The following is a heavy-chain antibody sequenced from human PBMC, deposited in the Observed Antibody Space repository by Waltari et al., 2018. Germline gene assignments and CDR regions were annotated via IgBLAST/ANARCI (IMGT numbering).Heavy chain of an antibody. J-gene: IGHJ4*02. CDR3: ARGVVVAPPDY. Sequence: QVHLVESGGGVVQPGRSLRLSCAASGFTLSSYGSHWVRQAPGKGVEWVAVIWYDGTNTYYGDSVKGRFTISRDNSKNTVFLQMNSLRVEDTAVYYCARGVVVAPPDYWGQGTLVTVSS. D-gene: IGHD2-15*01. CDR2: IWYDGTNT. CDR1: GFTLSSYG. V-gene: IGHV3-33*01.